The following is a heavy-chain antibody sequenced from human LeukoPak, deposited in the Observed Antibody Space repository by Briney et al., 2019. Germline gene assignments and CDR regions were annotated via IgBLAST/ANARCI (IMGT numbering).Heavy chain of an antibody. J-gene: IGHJ6*03. Sequence: GGSLRLSCAASGFTFSSYGMHWVRQAPGKGLEWVAVISYDGSNKYYADSVKGRFTISRDNSKNTLYLQMNSLRAEDTAVYYCAKDHPLGIRLWRSPMDVWGKGTTVTVSS. CDR1: GFTFSSYG. CDR3: AKDHPLGIRLWRSPMDV. D-gene: IGHD5-18*01. V-gene: IGHV3-30*18. CDR2: ISYDGSNK.